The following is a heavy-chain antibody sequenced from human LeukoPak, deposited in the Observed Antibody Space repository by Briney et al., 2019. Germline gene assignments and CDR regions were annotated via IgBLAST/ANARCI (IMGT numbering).Heavy chain of an antibody. Sequence: GVSLRLSCAASGLSVSSTFMSWVRQTPGKGLEWVSSVFGGGGTRYADSVMGRFTISRDNSKSTLYLQMNSLRAEDTAVYYCARTYTNNAGYYLYWGQGTLVTVSS. CDR2: VFGGGGT. D-gene: IGHD3-22*01. CDR1: GLSVSSTF. V-gene: IGHV3-53*01. J-gene: IGHJ4*02. CDR3: ARTYTNNAGYYLY.